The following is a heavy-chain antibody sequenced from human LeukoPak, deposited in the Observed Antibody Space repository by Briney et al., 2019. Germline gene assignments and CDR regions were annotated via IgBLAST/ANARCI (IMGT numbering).Heavy chain of an antibody. V-gene: IGHV1-2*02. CDR1: GYTFTGYY. J-gene: IGHJ5*02. D-gene: IGHD6-19*01. CDR3: ARGGIAVAGGSHWFDP. CDR2: INPNSGGT. Sequence: ASVKVSCKASGYTFTGYYMHWVRQAPGQGREWMGWINPNSGGTNYAQKFQGRVTMTRDTSISTAYMELSRLRSDDTAVYYCARGGIAVAGGSHWFDPWGQGTLVTVSS.